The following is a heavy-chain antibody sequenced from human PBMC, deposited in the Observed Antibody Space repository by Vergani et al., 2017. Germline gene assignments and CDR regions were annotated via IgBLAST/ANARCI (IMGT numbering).Heavy chain of an antibody. V-gene: IGHV3-23*01. D-gene: IGHD5-18*01. CDR3: AKGYTYSND. J-gene: IGHJ4*02. CDR1: GFPFSRSP. Sequence: EVQLLESGGGLVQPGGSLRLSCVASGFPFSRSPMSWVRQAPGKGLEWVSAITASGATTFYADSVQGRFTISKDNSKKTLYLQMNSLRAEDTAFFYCAKGYTYSNDGGLETLVVVSS. CDR2: ITASGATT.